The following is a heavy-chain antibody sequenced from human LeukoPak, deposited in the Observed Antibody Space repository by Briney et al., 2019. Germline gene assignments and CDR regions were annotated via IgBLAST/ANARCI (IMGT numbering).Heavy chain of an antibody. Sequence: ASVKVSCKASGYTFTGYAMNWVRQAPGQGLEWMGWINTNTGNPTYAQGFTGRFVFSLDTSVSTAYLQISSLKAEDTAVYYCARGPSRREDYTFEDWYFDLWGRGTLVSVSS. D-gene: IGHD5-24*01. V-gene: IGHV7-4-1*02. J-gene: IGHJ2*01. CDR1: GYTFTGYA. CDR2: INTNTGNP. CDR3: ARGPSRREDYTFEDWYFDL.